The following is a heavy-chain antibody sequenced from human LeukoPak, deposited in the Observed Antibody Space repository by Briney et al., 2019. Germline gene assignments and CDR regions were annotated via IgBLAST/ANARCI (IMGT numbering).Heavy chain of an antibody. CDR3: ARDLSGSFNM. J-gene: IGHJ3*02. D-gene: IGHD1-14*01. V-gene: IGHV3-11*01. Sequence: GGSPRLSCAASGFTFSDHYMSWIRQAPGKGLEWVSYISSSGGTIFYADSAKGRFTMSRDNAKNSLYLQMNSLRAEDTAVYYCARDLSGSFNMWGQGTVVTVSS. CDR2: ISSSGGTI. CDR1: GFTFSDHY.